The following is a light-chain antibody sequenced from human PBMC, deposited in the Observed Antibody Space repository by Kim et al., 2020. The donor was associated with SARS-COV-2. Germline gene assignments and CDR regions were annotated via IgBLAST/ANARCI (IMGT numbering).Light chain of an antibody. CDR3: QTWGTGSGV. J-gene: IGLJ3*02. CDR2: LNSDGSH. CDR1: SGHSSYA. V-gene: IGLV4-69*01. Sequence: QLVLTQSPSASASLGASVKLTCTLSSGHSSYAIAWHQQQPGKGPRYLMKLNSDGSHSKGDGIPDRFSGSSSGAERYLTISSLRSEDEADYYGQTWGTGSGVFGGGTQLTVL.